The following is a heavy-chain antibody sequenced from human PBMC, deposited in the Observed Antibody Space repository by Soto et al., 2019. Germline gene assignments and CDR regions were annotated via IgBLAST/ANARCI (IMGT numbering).Heavy chain of an antibody. D-gene: IGHD4-17*01. CDR3: AKSQRRIDYGDYELDC. V-gene: IGHV3-23*01. CDR1: GFTFSSYA. J-gene: IGHJ4*02. Sequence: GGSLRLSCAASGFTFSSYAMSWVRQAPGKGLEWVSAISGSGGSTYYADSVKGRFTISRDNSKNTLYLQMNSLRAEDTAVYYCAKSQRRIDYGDYELDCWGQGTLVTVSS. CDR2: ISGSGGST.